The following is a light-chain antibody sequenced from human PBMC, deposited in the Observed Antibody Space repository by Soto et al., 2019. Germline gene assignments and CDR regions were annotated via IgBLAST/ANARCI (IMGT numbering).Light chain of an antibody. Sequence: QSVLTQPASVSGSPGQSITISCTGTSSDVGGYNFVSWYQHHPGKAPKLIIYDVTNRPSGISNRFSGSKSGNTASLTISGLQAEDEADYYCTSYTSSITYVFGTATK. CDR2: DVT. J-gene: IGLJ1*01. CDR1: SSDVGGYNF. V-gene: IGLV2-14*03. CDR3: TSYTSSITYV.